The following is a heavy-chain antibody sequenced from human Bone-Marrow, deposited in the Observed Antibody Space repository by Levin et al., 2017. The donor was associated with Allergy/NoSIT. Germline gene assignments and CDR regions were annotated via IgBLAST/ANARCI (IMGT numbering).Heavy chain of an antibody. CDR1: GFTFNNYW. CDR2: INDVGRSI. J-gene: IGHJ5*02. D-gene: IGHD3-16*01. CDR3: ARGAAVGVMGWFDP. Sequence: RPGGSLRLSCAASGFTFNNYWMHWVRQTPGKGLMWVSRINDVGRSIRYADSVNGRFTISRDNAKNTLYLEMNSLRVEDTGVYYCARGAAVGVMGWFDPWGRGTQVIVSA. V-gene: IGHV3-74*01.